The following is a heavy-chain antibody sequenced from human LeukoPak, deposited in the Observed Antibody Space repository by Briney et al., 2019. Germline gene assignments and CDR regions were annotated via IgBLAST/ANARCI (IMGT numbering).Heavy chain of an antibody. CDR2: IDSNSGVT. D-gene: IGHD4-17*01. J-gene: IGHJ4*02. V-gene: IGHV1-2*02. CDR3: AREMNYDDYRTSDY. CDR1: GYTFTGYY. Sequence: ASVTVSCKSSGYTFTGYYMHWVRQAPGQGFEWMGRIDSNSGVTNYAQTFQGRVTMTRDTSLRTVYMELISLRSDDTAVYYCAREMNYDDYRTSDYWGQGTLVTVSS.